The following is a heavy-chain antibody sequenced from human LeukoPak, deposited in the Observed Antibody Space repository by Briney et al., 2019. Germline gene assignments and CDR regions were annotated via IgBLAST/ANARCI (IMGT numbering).Heavy chain of an antibody. CDR2: IWYDGSNK. CDR1: GFTFSSYG. D-gene: IGHD3-22*01. V-gene: IGHV3-33*01. CDR3: ATMSYYDSSGYYYGLRYFDY. Sequence: DPGGSLRLSCAASGFTFSSYGMHWVRQAPGKGLEWVAVIWYDGSNKYYADSVKGRFTISRDNSKNTLYLQMNSLRAEDTAVYYCATMSYYDSSGYYYGLRYFDYWGQGTLVTVSS. J-gene: IGHJ4*02.